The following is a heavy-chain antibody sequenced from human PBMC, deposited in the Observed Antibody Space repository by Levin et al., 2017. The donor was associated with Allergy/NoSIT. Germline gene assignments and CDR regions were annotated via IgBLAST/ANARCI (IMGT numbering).Heavy chain of an antibody. V-gene: IGHV3-21*01. D-gene: IGHD3-22*01. CDR1: GFTFSSYS. CDR3: ARSSGYFPEYFQH. CDR2: ISSSSSYI. Sequence: PGGSLRLSCAASGFTFSSYSMNWVRQAPGKGLEWVSSISSSSSYIYYADSVKGRFTISRDNAKNSLYLQMNSLRAEDTAVYYCARSSGYFPEYFQHWGQGTLVTVSS. J-gene: IGHJ1*01.